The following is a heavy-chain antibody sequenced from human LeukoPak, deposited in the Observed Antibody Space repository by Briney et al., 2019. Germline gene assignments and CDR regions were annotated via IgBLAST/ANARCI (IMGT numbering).Heavy chain of an antibody. CDR3: AKGWRGTADY. CDR1: GFTFSSYG. V-gene: IGHV3-33*06. D-gene: IGHD1-26*01. J-gene: IGHJ4*02. Sequence: GGSLRLSCAASGFTFSSYGMHWVRQAPGKGLEWVAVIWYDGSNKYYADSVKGRFTISRDNSKNTLYLQMNSLRAEDTAVYHCAKGWRGTADYWGQGTLVTVSS. CDR2: IWYDGSNK.